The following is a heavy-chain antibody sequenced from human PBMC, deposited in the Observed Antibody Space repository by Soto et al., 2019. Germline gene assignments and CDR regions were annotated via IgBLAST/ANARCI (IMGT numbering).Heavy chain of an antibody. D-gene: IGHD6-13*01. CDR1: GYTFTSYA. CDR3: ARQLPPTYSSSWYDSVFDY. Sequence: ASVKVSCKASGYTFTSYAMHWVRQAPGQRLEWMGWINAGNGNTKYSQKFQGRVTITRDTSASTAYMELSSLRSEDTAVYYCARQLPPTYSSSWYDSVFDYWGQGTLVTVSS. CDR2: INAGNGNT. J-gene: IGHJ4*02. V-gene: IGHV1-3*01.